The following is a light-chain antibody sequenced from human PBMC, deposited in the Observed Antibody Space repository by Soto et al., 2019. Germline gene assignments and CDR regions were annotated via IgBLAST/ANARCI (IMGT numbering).Light chain of an antibody. V-gene: IGLV2-14*01. CDR2: EVS. CDR3: SSYTSSNTLV. Sequence: QSVLTQPASVSGSPGQSITISCTGTSSDVGGYNYVSWYQQHPGKAPKLMIYEVSNRPSGVSNRFSGSKSGNTASLTISGLQAEDEADYYCSSYTSSNTLVFGGGTQLTAL. CDR1: SSDVGGYNY. J-gene: IGLJ7*02.